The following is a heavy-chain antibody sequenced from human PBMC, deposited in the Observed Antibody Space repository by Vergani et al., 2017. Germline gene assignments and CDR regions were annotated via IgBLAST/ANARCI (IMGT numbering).Heavy chain of an antibody. CDR2: ISWDGDST. V-gene: IGHV3-43*01. D-gene: IGHD4-23*01. CDR1: GFNFDDYT. CDR3: SXGGDATMVTLPHI. J-gene: IGHJ4*02. Sequence: DVQLVESGGRVVQPGGSLRLSCAAAGFNFDDYTMEWVRQSPGKSLEWVALISWDGDSTKYADSVKGRFTISRDNNKNSVYLEMNTLTPEDTAFYYCSXGGDATMVTLPHIWGQGTLVAVSS.